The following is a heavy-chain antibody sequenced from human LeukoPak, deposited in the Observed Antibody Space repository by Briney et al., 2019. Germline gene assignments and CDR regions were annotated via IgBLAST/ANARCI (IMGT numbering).Heavy chain of an antibody. CDR1: GGSISSSY. D-gene: IGHD5-12*01. J-gene: IGHJ4*02. CDR3: ARLDIVATMGFDY. CDR2: TYYSGST. Sequence: PSETLSLTCTVSGGSISSSYWSWIRQPPGKGLEWIGYTYYSGSTAYNPSLKSRVTISVDTSKNQFSLKLSSVTAADTAVYYCARLDIVATMGFDYWGQGTLVTVSS. V-gene: IGHV4-59*08.